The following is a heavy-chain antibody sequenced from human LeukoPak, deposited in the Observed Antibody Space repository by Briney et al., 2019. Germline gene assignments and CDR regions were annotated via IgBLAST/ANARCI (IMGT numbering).Heavy chain of an antibody. CDR2: IRYDGSNK. CDR3: PKDGITIFGVVVPFDY. D-gene: IGHD3-3*01. V-gene: IGHV3-30*02. CDR1: GFTFSSYG. J-gene: IGHJ4*02. Sequence: PGGSLRLSCAASGFTFSSYGMHWVRQAPGKGLEWVAFIRYDGSNKYYADSVKGRFTISRDNSKNTLYLQMNSLRAEDTAVYYCPKDGITIFGVVVPFDYWGQGTLVTVSS.